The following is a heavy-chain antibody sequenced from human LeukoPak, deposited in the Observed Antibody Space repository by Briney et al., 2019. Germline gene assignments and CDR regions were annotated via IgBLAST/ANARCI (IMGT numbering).Heavy chain of an antibody. CDR1: GYSISSGYY. CDR3: ARGLYYGSGSYSDY. CDR2: MYHSGST. Sequence: PSETLSLTCTVSGYSISSGYYWGWIRQPPGKGLEWIGSMYHSGSTNYNPSLKSRVTISVDTSKNQFSLKLSSVTAADTAVYYCARGLYYGSGSYSDYWGQGTLVTVSS. V-gene: IGHV4-38-2*02. D-gene: IGHD3-10*01. J-gene: IGHJ4*02.